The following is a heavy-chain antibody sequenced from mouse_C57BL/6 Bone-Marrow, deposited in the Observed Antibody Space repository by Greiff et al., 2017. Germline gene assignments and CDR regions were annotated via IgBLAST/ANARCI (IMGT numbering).Heavy chain of an antibody. V-gene: IGHV14-4*01. CDR1: GFNIKDDY. D-gene: IGHD2-3*01. CDR3: TRWLPFDY. Sequence: DVKLVESGAELVRPGASVKLSCTASGFNIKDDYMHWVKQRPEQGLEWIGWIDPENGDTEYASKFQGTATITADTSSNTAYLQLSSLTSEDTAVYYCTRWLPFDYWGQGTTLTVSS. J-gene: IGHJ2*01. CDR2: IDPENGDT.